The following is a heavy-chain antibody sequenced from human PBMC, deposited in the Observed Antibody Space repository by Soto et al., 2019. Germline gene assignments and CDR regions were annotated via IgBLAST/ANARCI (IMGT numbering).Heavy chain of an antibody. CDR3: ARPNNTYTYYYGMDV. V-gene: IGHV1-46*01. D-gene: IGHD1-20*01. CDR2: INPSGGST. CDR1: GYTFTSYY. Sequence: ASVKVSCKASGYTFTSYYMHWVRQAPGQGLEWMGIINPSGGSTSYAQKFQGRVTMTRDTSTSTVYMELSRLRSEDTAVYYCARPNNTYTYYYGMDVWGQGNTVTVSS. J-gene: IGHJ6*02.